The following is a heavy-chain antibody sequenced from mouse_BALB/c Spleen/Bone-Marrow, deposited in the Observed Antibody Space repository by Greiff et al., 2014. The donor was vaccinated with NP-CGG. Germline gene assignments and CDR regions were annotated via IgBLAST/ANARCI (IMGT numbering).Heavy chain of an antibody. CDR2: ISSGGSYT. V-gene: IGHV5-9-3*01. D-gene: IGHD1-1*01. CDR3: ARPPYYGSSEWYFDV. Sequence: EVKLVESGGGLVKPGGSLKLSCAASGFTFSSYAMSWVRQTPEKRLEWVATISSGGSYTYYPDSVKGRFTISRDNAKNTLYLQMSSLRSEDTAMYYCARPPYYGSSEWYFDVWGAGTTVTASS. J-gene: IGHJ1*01. CDR1: GFTFSSYA.